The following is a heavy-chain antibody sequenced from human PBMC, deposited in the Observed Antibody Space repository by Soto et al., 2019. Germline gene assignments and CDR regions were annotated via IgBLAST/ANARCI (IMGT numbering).Heavy chain of an antibody. CDR3: ARGPPYYGSGSYYNFRYFDY. V-gene: IGHV4-34*01. CDR1: GGSFSGYY. D-gene: IGHD3-10*01. Sequence: SETLSLTCAVYGGSFSGYYWSWIRQPPGKGLEWIGEINHSGSTNCNPSLKSRVTISVDTSKNQFSLKLSSVTAADTAVYYCARGPPYYGSGSYYNFRYFDYWGQGTLVTVSS. CDR2: INHSGST. J-gene: IGHJ4*02.